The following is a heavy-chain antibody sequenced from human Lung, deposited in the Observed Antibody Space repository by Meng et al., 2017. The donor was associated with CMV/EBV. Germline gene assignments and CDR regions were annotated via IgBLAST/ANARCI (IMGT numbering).Heavy chain of an antibody. CDR3: ARDRKGYCSSTSCSIDY. J-gene: IGHJ4*02. CDR1: FTFSSYS. Sequence: FTFSSYSMNWVRQAPGKGLEWVSSISSSSSYIYYADSVKGRFTISRDNAKNSLYLQMNSLRAEDTAVYYCARDRKGYCSSTSCSIDYWGQGTLVTVSS. CDR2: ISSSSSYI. D-gene: IGHD2-2*01. V-gene: IGHV3-21*01.